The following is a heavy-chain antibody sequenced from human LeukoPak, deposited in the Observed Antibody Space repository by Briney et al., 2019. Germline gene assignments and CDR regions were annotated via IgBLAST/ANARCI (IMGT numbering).Heavy chain of an antibody. D-gene: IGHD3-3*01. Sequence: GGSLRLSCAASGFTFSSYWMSWVRQAPGKGLEWLANIKQDGSEKYYVDSVKGRFTISRDNAKNSLYLQMNSPRAEDTAVYYCARHNYDFWSVYMDVWGKGTTVTVSS. J-gene: IGHJ6*03. CDR3: ARHNYDFWSVYMDV. CDR2: IKQDGSEK. V-gene: IGHV3-7*01. CDR1: GFTFSSYW.